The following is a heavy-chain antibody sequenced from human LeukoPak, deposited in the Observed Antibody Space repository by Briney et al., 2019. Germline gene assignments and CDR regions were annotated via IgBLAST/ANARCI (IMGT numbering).Heavy chain of an antibody. V-gene: IGHV3-30*03. J-gene: IGHJ6*02. D-gene: IGHD3-10*01. CDR1: GFTFSSYG. CDR3: ARGSGTHYYHYSMDV. CDR2: ISYDGSNK. Sequence: PGGSLRLSCAASGFTFSSYGMHWVRQAPGKGLEWVAVISYDGSNKYYADSVKGRFTISRDNSKNTLYLQMGSLRAEDMAVYYCARGSGTHYYHYSMDVWGQGTTVTVSS.